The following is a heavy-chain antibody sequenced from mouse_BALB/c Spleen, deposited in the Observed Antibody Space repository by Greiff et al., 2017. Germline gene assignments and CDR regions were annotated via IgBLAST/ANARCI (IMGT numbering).Heavy chain of an antibody. Sequence: VKLVESGPGLVAPSQSLSITCTVSGFSLTSYGVHWVRQPPGKGLEWLGVIWAGGSTNYNAALMSRLSISKDNSKSQVFLKMNSLQTDDTAMYYCARPNWGGFAYWGQGTLVTVSA. J-gene: IGHJ3*01. V-gene: IGHV2-9*02. CDR1: GFSLTSYG. CDR3: ARPNWGGFAY. CDR2: IWAGGST. D-gene: IGHD4-1*01.